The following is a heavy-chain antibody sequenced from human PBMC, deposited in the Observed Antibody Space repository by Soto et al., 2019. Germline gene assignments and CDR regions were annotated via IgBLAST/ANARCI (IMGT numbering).Heavy chain of an antibody. V-gene: IGHV3-21*01. CDR1: GFTFSSYG. CDR3: ARDRADYYDSSGYYYDY. J-gene: IGHJ4*02. D-gene: IGHD3-22*01. CDR2: ISSSSSYI. Sequence: GGSLRLSCAASGFTFSSYGMHWVRQAPGKGLGWVSSISSSSSYIYYADSVKGRFTISRDNAKNSLYLQMNSLRAEDTAVYYCARDRADYYDSSGYYYDYWGQGTLVTVSS.